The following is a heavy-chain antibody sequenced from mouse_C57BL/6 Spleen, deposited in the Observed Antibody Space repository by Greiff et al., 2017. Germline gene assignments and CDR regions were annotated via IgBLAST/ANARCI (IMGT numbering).Heavy chain of an antibody. D-gene: IGHD1-1*01. V-gene: IGHV5-17*01. Sequence: EVMLVESGGGLAKPGGSLKLSCAASGFTFSDYGMHWVRQAPEKGLEWVAYISSGSSTIYYADTVKGRFTISRDNAKNTRFLQMTSLRSEDTAMYYCAIYYGSSYDWYFDVWGTGATVTVSS. CDR2: ISSGSSTI. CDR1: GFTFSDYG. J-gene: IGHJ1*03. CDR3: AIYYGSSYDWYFDV.